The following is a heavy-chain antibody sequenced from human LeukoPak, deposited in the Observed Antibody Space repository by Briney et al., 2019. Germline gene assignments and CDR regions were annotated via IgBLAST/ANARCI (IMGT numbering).Heavy chain of an antibody. CDR3: AKNPAAARLGGLSTLRVYYMDV. J-gene: IGHJ6*03. CDR1: GFIFSSYG. CDR2: ISGSVRST. Sequence: GGTLRLSCAASGFIFSSYGMSWVRQAPGQGLEWVSAISGSVRSTYYSDSVKGRFTISKDTSKNTLYLQMNSLRAEDTAVYYCAKNPAAARLGGLSTLRVYYMDVWGKGTTVTISS. D-gene: IGHD3-10*01. V-gene: IGHV3-23*01.